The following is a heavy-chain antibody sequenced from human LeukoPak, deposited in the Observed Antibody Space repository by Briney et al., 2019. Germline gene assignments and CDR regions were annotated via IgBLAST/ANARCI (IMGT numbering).Heavy chain of an antibody. D-gene: IGHD2-2*01. CDR1: GYTLTELS. V-gene: IGHV1-24*01. J-gene: IGHJ6*04. CDR3: ATDVYCSSTSCMDV. CDR2: FDPEDGAT. Sequence: GASVKGSCKVSGYTLTELSMHWVRQAPGNGLEWMGGFDPEDGATIYAEKFQGRVTMTEDTSTDTAYMELSSLRSEDTAVYYCATDVYCSSTSCMDVWGKGTTVTVSS.